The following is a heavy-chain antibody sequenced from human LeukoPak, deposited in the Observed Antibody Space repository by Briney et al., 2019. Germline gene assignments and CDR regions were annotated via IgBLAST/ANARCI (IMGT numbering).Heavy chain of an antibody. CDR2: ISNDGSRK. CDR3: ARDRAWNYFDY. V-gene: IGHV3-30*03. Sequence: GSLRLSCAPSGFTFSRHGMHWVRQAPGKGLEWVAIISNDGSRKYYAHSVEGRFTISRDNSKNTLYLQMDSLRAEDTAVYYCARDRAWNYFDYWGQGALVTVSS. J-gene: IGHJ4*02. CDR1: GFTFSRHG. D-gene: IGHD3-3*01.